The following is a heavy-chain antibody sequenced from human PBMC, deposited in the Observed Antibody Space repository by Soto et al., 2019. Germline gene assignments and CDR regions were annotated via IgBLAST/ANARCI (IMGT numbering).Heavy chain of an antibody. CDR3: AKGRGYYGMDV. CDR2: MKSYGSGGTT. Sequence: EEQLVESGGGLVKPGGSLRLSCEGSGFKFSDAWLSWVRQAPGKGPEWVGRMKSYGSGGTTDYAAPVKGRFTISRDDSRNTLYLQMNSLKTEDTAVYYCAKGRGYYGMDVWGQGTTVTVSS. CDR1: GFKFSDAW. J-gene: IGHJ6*02. V-gene: IGHV3-15*01.